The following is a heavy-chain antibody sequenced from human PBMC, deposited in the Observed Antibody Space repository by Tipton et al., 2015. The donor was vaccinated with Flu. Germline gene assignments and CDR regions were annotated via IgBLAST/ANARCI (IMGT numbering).Heavy chain of an antibody. J-gene: IGHJ4*02. CDR3: ARLSYYDVDLKNFYFDY. CDR1: SGSIRSTNYF. Sequence: TLSLTCTVSSGSIRSTNYFCAWIRQPPGKRLELIGSIYPRGTTYYNPSLKSRLTISADTSKSQFSLKLRSVTAADTAVYYCARLSYYDVDLKNFYFDYWGQGALVTVSS. V-gene: IGHV4-39*01. D-gene: IGHD3-10*02. CDR2: IYPRGTT.